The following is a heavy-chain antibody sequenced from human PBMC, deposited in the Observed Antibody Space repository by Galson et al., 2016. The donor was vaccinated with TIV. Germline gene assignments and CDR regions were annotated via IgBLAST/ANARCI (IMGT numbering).Heavy chain of an antibody. CDR3: ARTSGYYDSSGHYIPRSFDY. CDR1: GFSLNTDGMC. J-gene: IGHJ4*02. CDR2: IDWDDDK. V-gene: IGHV2-70*11. Sequence: PALVKPTQTLTLTCTFSGFSLNTDGMCVNWIRQPPGKALEWLARIDWDDDKSYSPSLKTRPTISKDTSKNQVVLTMTNMDPVDTATYYCARTSGYYDSSGHYIPRSFDYRGQGTLVTVSS. D-gene: IGHD3-22*01.